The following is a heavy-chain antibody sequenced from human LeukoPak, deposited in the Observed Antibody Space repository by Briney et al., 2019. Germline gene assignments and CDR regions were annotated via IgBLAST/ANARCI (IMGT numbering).Heavy chain of an antibody. CDR2: INPSGGST. Sequence: GASVRVSCKASGYTFTSYYMHWVRQAPGQGLEWMGIINPSGGSTRYAQKFQGRVTMTRDMSTSTVYMELSSLRSEDTAVYYCARGLYLEYYYDSSGYCDIWGQGTMVTVSS. J-gene: IGHJ3*02. CDR1: GYTFTSYY. V-gene: IGHV1-46*01. CDR3: ARGLYLEYYYDSSGYCDI. D-gene: IGHD3-22*01.